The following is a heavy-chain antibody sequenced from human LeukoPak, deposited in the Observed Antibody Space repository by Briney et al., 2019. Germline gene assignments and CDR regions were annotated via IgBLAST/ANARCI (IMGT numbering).Heavy chain of an antibody. Sequence: GASVKVSCKASGYTFTSYGISWVRQAPGQGLEWMGWISAYNGNTNYAQKLQGRVTMTTDTSTSTAYMELRSLRSDDTAVYYCARDRRVTMVRGVMRHWFDPWGQGTLVTVSS. CDR2: ISAYNGNT. CDR1: GYTFTSYG. D-gene: IGHD3-10*01. CDR3: ARDRRVTMVRGVMRHWFDP. V-gene: IGHV1-18*01. J-gene: IGHJ5*02.